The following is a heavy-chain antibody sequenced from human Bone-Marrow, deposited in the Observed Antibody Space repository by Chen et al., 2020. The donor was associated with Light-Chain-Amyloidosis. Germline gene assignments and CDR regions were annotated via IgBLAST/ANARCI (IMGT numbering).Heavy chain of an antibody. J-gene: IGHJ4*02. D-gene: IGHD3-16*01. CDR3: ARRGPGYYDF. V-gene: IGHV4-30-4*01. Sequence: QVQLQESSPGLVKPPQTLSLTCTVSGDSVTNPDYYWNWIRQPPGKGLEWVVYIYDSGSTYYGPSLRSRGGISIDTSKNQFSLKLTSVTAADTAVYYCARRGPGYYDFWGQGILVTVSS. CDR2: IYDSGST. CDR1: GDSVTNPDYY.